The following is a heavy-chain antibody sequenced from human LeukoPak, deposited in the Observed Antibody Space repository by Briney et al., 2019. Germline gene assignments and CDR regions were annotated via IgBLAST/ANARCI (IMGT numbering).Heavy chain of an antibody. D-gene: IGHD3-16*02. CDR3: TRDSPFQNLSFDY. CDR1: GFTFSSYN. J-gene: IGHJ4*02. Sequence: PGGSLRLSRAASGFTFSSYNMNWVRQAPGKGLEWVGFIRDNSIGGTTEFAASVKGRFTISRDDSKNTVYLQMNSLRPDDTGVYYCTRDSPFQNLSFDYWGRGTKVTVSS. V-gene: IGHV3-71*01. CDR2: IRDNSIGGTT.